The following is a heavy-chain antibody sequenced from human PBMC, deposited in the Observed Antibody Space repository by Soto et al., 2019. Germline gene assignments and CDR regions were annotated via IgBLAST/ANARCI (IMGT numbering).Heavy chain of an antibody. V-gene: IGHV3-33*01. D-gene: IGHD6-13*01. J-gene: IGHJ4*02. CDR1: GFTFSSYG. CDR3: ARAVAAAGTFDY. Sequence: QVQLVESGGGVDQPGRSLRLSCAASGFTFSSYGMHWVRQAPGKGLEWVAVIWYDGSNKYYADSVKGRFTISRDNSKNTLYLQMNSLRAEDTAVYYCARAVAAAGTFDYWGQGTLVTVSS. CDR2: IWYDGSNK.